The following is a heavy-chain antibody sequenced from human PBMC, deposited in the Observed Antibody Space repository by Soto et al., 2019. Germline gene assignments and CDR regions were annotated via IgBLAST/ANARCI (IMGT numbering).Heavy chain of an antibody. D-gene: IGHD3-10*01. Sequence: GESLKISCAASGFTVSSNYMSWVRQAPGKGLEWVSVIYSGGSTYYADSVKGRFTISRDNSKNTLYLQMNSLRAEDTAVYYCARDYYGPGGVDVWGKGTTVTVSS. J-gene: IGHJ6*04. CDR2: IYSGGST. V-gene: IGHV3-66*01. CDR3: ARDYYGPGGVDV. CDR1: GFTVSSNY.